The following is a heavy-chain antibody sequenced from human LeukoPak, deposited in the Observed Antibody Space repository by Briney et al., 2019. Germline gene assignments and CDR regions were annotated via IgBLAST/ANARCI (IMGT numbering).Heavy chain of an antibody. V-gene: IGHV3-30*18. D-gene: IGHD3-10*01. CDR2: ISYEGSNK. Sequence: PGGSLRLSCAASGFTFSSYAMHWFRQAPGKGLEWVAVISYEGSNKYYADSVKGRFTISRDNSKNTLYLQMNSLRAEDTAVYYCAKDRITMVRGVIGYWGQGTLVTVSS. J-gene: IGHJ4*02. CDR1: GFTFSSYA. CDR3: AKDRITMVRGVIGY.